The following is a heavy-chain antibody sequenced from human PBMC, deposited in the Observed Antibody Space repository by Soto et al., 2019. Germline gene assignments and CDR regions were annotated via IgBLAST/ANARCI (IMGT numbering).Heavy chain of an antibody. Sequence: GGSLRLSCAASGFTFSSYAMSWVRQAPGKGLEWVSAISGSGGSTYYADSVKGRFTISRDNSKNTLYLQMNSLRAEDTAVYYCARYSVLLRSGGFDAFDIWGQGTMVTVSS. D-gene: IGHD2-15*01. V-gene: IGHV3-23*01. CDR3: ARYSVLLRSGGFDAFDI. CDR1: GFTFSSYA. J-gene: IGHJ3*02. CDR2: ISGSGGST.